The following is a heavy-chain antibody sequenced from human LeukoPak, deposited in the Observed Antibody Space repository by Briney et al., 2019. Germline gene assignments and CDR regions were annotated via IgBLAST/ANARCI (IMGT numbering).Heavy chain of an antibody. CDR2: INPNSGGK. V-gene: IGHV1-2*02. J-gene: IGHJ4*02. Sequence: GASVKVSCKASGYTFTGYYMHWVRQAPGQGLGWMGWINPNSGGKIYAQKFQGRVTLTRDTSISTAYMEFSRLKSDDTAIYYCARGPTPRSTDWYSSGSTTPYDYWGQGSLVTVSS. CDR3: ARGPTPRSTDWYSSGSTTPYDY. D-gene: IGHD6-19*01. CDR1: GYTFTGYY.